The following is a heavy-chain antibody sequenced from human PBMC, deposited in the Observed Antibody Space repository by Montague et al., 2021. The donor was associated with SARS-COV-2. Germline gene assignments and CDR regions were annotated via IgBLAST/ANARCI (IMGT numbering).Heavy chain of an antibody. CDR1: GGSISSYY. V-gene: IGHV4-59*01. CDR3: AGAGQQRARYYYYGMDV. D-gene: IGHD6-25*01. J-gene: IGHJ6*02. CDR2: IYYCWST. Sequence: SETLSLTCTVSGGSISSYYWYWIRQPPVKGLEWIGYIYYCWSTNYNPSLKSRVPISIDTSKNQFSLKLSSVTAADAAVYYCAGAGQQRARYYYYGMDVWGQGTTVTVSS.